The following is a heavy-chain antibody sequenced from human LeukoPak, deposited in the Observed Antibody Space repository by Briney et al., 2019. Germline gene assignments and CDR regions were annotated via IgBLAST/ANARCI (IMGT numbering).Heavy chain of an antibody. CDR3: AREAVRRDGYNPLGVFDY. CDR2: IYTSGST. Sequence: SETLSLTCTVSGGSISSYYWSWIRQPAGKGLEWIGRIYTSGSTNYNPSLKSRVTMSVDTSENQFSLKLSSVTAADTAVYYCAREAVRRDGYNPLGVFDYWGQGTLVTVSS. J-gene: IGHJ4*02. D-gene: IGHD5-24*01. V-gene: IGHV4-4*07. CDR1: GGSISSYY.